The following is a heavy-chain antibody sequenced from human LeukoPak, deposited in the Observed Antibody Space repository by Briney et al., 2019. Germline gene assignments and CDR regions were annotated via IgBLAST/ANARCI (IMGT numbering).Heavy chain of an antibody. D-gene: IGHD3-22*01. V-gene: IGHV3-43*02. J-gene: IGHJ4*02. CDR2: ISGDGGST. CDR3: AKGGDSSGYYYPFDY. CDR1: GFTFDDYA. Sequence: GGSLRLSCAASGFTFDDYAMHWVRQAPGKGLEWVSLISGDGGSTYYADSVKGRFTISRDNSKNSLYLQMNSLRTEDTALYYCAKGGDSSGYYYPFDYWGQETLVTVSS.